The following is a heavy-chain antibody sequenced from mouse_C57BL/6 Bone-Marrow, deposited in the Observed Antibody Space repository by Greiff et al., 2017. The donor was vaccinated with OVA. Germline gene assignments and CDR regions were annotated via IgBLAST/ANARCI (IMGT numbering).Heavy chain of an antibody. J-gene: IGHJ4*01. V-gene: IGHV1-50*01. CDR2: IDPSDRYT. CDR1: GYTFTSYW. D-gene: IGHD3-3*01. Sequence: QVQLKESGAELVKPGASVKLSCKASGYTFTSYWMQWVKQRPGQGLEWIGEIDPSDRYTNYNQKFKGKATLTVDTSSSTAYMQLSSLTSEDSAVYYCGKGYYAMDYWGQGTSVTVSS. CDR3: GKGYYAMDY.